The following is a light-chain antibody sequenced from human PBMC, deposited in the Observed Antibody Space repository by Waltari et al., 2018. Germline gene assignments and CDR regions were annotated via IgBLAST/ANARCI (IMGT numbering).Light chain of an antibody. Sequence: ETELTQSPATLSVSPGEGVTLSCRASQTVSSNLAWYQQKPGQVPRLLVYGASIRATGIPARFSGSVSGTQFTLTINSLQSEDFAVYYCQQYNNWPPWTFGQGTKVEIK. CDR3: QQYNNWPPWT. CDR2: GAS. V-gene: IGKV3-15*01. CDR1: QTVSSN. J-gene: IGKJ1*01.